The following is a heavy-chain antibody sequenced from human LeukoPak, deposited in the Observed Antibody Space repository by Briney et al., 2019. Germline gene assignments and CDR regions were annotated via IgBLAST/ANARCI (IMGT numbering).Heavy chain of an antibody. D-gene: IGHD6-25*01. V-gene: IGHV3-48*04. J-gene: IGHJ6*03. Sequence: PGGSLRLSCAASGFTFSSYSMNWVRQAPGKGLEWVSYISSSSSTIYYADSVKGRFTISRDNAKNSLYLQMNSRRAEDTAVYYCARHESGYYYYYYMDVWGKGTTVTVSS. CDR3: ARHESGYYYYYYMDV. CDR1: GFTFSSYS. CDR2: ISSSSSTI.